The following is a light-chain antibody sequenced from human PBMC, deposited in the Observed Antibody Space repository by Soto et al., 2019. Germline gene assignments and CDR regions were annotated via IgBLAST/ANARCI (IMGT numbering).Light chain of an antibody. Sequence: QAVVTQPPSVSAAPGQKVTISCSGSSSNIGNEYVSWYQHLPGTAPKLVIYDNNKRPSGIPDRFSGSKSGTSATLDITGPPTGDEAEYYCATWDSSLSGVVFGGGTKVTVL. CDR3: ATWDSSLSGVV. CDR1: SSNIGNEY. V-gene: IGLV1-51*01. J-gene: IGLJ2*01. CDR2: DNN.